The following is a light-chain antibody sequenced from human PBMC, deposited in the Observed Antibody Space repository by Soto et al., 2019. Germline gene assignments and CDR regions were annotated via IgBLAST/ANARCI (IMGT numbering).Light chain of an antibody. J-gene: IGKJ4*01. CDR2: TAS. Sequence: DIQMTQSPSSLSAPVGDRVTITCRASQNIKKYLSWYQQKPGKAPKLLIYTASSLQVAFSSRFSGSGSGTDFTLTISSLQPEDIATYYCQQSFSSPLTFGGGTRVEIK. CDR3: QQSFSSPLT. CDR1: QNIKKY. V-gene: IGKV1-39*01.